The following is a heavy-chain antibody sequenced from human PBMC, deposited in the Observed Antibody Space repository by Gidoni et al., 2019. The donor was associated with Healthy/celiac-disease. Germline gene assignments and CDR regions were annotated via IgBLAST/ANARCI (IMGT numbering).Heavy chain of an antibody. D-gene: IGHD6-13*01. J-gene: IGHJ6*02. CDR1: GFTLSSYA. CDR3: AKVEYSSSWYNYGMDV. V-gene: IGHV3-23*01. CDR2: ISGSGGST. Sequence: EVQLLESGGGLVQPGGSLRLSCAASGFTLSSYAMSWVRQDPGKGLEWVSAISGSGGSTYYADSVKSRFTISRDNSKNTLYLQMNSLGAEDTAVYYCAKVEYSSSWYNYGMDVWGQGTTVTVSS.